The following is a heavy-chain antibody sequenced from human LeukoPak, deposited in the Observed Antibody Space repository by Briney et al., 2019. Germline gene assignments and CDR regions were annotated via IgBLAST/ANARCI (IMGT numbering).Heavy chain of an antibody. Sequence: PGRSLRLSCAASGFSVSDYHMNWVRQAPGKGLEWVSVIYSGGSTDYADSVKGRFTISRDNSENTVYIEVNTLRAEDTAVYYCARDPSYGDYTRFDFWGQGALVTISS. CDR2: IYSGGST. D-gene: IGHD4-17*01. CDR1: GFSVSDYH. CDR3: ARDPSYGDYTRFDF. V-gene: IGHV3-53*01. J-gene: IGHJ4*02.